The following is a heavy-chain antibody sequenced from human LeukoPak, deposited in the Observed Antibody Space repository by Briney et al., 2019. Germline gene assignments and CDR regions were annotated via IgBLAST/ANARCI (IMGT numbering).Heavy chain of an antibody. CDR3: ARGDSSSWYIFDY. Sequence: KPSETLSLTCAVYGGSFSGYYWSWIRQPPGKGLEWIGEINHSGSTNYNPSLKSRVTISVDTSKNQFSLKLSSVTAADTAVYYCARGDSSSWYIFDYWGQGTLVTVSS. CDR1: GGSFSGYY. D-gene: IGHD6-13*01. J-gene: IGHJ4*02. V-gene: IGHV4-34*01. CDR2: INHSGST.